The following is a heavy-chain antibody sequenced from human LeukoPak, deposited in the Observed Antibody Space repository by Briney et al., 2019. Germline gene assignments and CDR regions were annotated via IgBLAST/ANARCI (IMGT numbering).Heavy chain of an antibody. Sequence: PSETLSLTCTVSGGSISSSSYYWGWIRQPPGKGLEWIGSIYYSGSTYYNPSLESRVTISVDTSKNQFFLNLSSVTAADTAVYHCVRGFYDSSGYSAPFDSWGQGTLVTVSS. J-gene: IGHJ4*02. CDR2: IYYSGST. CDR1: GGSISSSSYY. V-gene: IGHV4-39*07. CDR3: VRGFYDSSGYSAPFDS. D-gene: IGHD3-22*01.